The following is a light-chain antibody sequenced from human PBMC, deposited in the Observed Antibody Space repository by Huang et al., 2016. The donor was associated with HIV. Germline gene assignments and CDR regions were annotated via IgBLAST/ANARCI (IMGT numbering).Light chain of an antibody. CDR1: HSINSNS. CDR2: AAS. Sequence: EIVLTQSPGTLSLSPGERVTLSCRSSHSINSNSLAWYQKKPGQAPKLLFYAASSRATGIPDRFCGSGSGTDFTLIISRLEPEEFAVYYCHQYGNSPYTFGQGTKLEI. J-gene: IGKJ2*01. V-gene: IGKV3-20*01. CDR3: HQYGNSPYT.